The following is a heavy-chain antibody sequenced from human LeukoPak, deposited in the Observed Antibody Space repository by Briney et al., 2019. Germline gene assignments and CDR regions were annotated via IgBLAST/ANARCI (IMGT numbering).Heavy chain of an antibody. CDR2: IIPILGIA. CDR1: GGTFSSYT. V-gene: IGHV1-69*04. J-gene: IGHJ4*02. D-gene: IGHD5-18*01. CDR3: ARDGRGYSYGYSHFDY. Sequence: SVKVSCKASGGTFSSYTISWVRQAPGQGLEWMGRIIPILGIANYAQKFQGRVTITADKSTSTAYMELSSLRSEDTALYYCARDGRGYSYGYSHFDYWGQGTLVTVSS.